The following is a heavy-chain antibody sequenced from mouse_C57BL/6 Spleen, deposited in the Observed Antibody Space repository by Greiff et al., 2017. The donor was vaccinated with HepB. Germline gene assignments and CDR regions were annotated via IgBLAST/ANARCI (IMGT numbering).Heavy chain of an antibody. CDR3: AKRHYDYGYFDV. CDR1: GYTFTEYT. CDR2: FYPGSGSI. D-gene: IGHD2-4*01. Sequence: QVHVKQSGAELVKPGASVKLSCKASGYTFTEYTIHWVKQRSGQGLEWIGWFYPGSGSIKYNEKFKDKATLTADKSSSTVYMELSRLTSEDSAVYFCAKRHYDYGYFDVWGTGTTVTVSS. V-gene: IGHV1-62-2*01. J-gene: IGHJ1*03.